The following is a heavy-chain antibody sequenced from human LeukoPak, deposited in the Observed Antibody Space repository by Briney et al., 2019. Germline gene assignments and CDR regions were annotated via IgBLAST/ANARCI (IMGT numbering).Heavy chain of an antibody. D-gene: IGHD3-22*01. J-gene: IGHJ4*02. Sequence: PSETLSLTCTVSGGSISSYYWSWIRQPPGKGLEWIGYIYYSGSTNYNPSLKSRVTISVDTSKNQFSLKLSSVTAADTAVYYCARGTDYYDPLVHWGQGTLVTVSS. CDR2: IYYSGST. V-gene: IGHV4-59*01. CDR1: GGSISSYY. CDR3: ARGTDYYDPLVH.